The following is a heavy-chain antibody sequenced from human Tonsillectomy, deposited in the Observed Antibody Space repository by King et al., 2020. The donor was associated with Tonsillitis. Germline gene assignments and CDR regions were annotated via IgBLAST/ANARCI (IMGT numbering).Heavy chain of an antibody. CDR2: IYSGGST. D-gene: IGHD6-19*01. CDR3: ARVRDIAVAGGPLFDY. Sequence: VQLVESGGGLVQPGGSLRLSCAASGFTVSSNYMSWARQAPGKGLEWVSVIYSGGSTYYADSLKGRFTISRHNSKNTLYLQMNSLRSEHTAVYYCARVRDIAVAGGPLFDYWGQGTLVTVSS. V-gene: IGHV3-53*04. CDR1: GFTVSSNY. J-gene: IGHJ4*02.